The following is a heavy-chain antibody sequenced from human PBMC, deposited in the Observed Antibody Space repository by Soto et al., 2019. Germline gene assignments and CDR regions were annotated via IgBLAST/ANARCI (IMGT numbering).Heavy chain of an antibody. J-gene: IGHJ4*02. V-gene: IGHV1-18*01. D-gene: IGHD3-16*01. CDR2: ISAYNGNT. Sequence: GAPAEASSKASRYSFTSYLISWLRQTPGQGQEWMGWISAYNGNTNYAQKLQGRVTMTTDTSTSTAYMELRSMRSDDTAVYYCARDSATLGILPGDYWGQGTLVTVS. CDR1: RYSFTSYL. CDR3: ARDSATLGILPGDY.